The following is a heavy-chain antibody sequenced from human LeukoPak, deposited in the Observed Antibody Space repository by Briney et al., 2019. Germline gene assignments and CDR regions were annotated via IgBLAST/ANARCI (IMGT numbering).Heavy chain of an antibody. Sequence: EASVKVSCKASGGTFSSYAISWVRQAPGQGLEWMGGIIPIFGTANYAQKFQGRVTITADESTSTAYMELSSLRSEDTAVYYCARGGAAAGTYYYYYGMDVWGKGTTVTVSS. CDR2: IIPIFGTA. CDR1: GGTFSSYA. V-gene: IGHV1-69*13. D-gene: IGHD6-13*01. CDR3: ARGGAAAGTYYYYYGMDV. J-gene: IGHJ6*04.